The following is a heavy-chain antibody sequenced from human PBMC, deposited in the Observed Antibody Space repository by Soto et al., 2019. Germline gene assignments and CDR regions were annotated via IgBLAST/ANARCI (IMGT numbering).Heavy chain of an antibody. Sequence: VQLVESGGGLVQPGGSLRLSCAASGFTFSNYWMHWVRQGPGKGLVWISRINTDGSSTSYADSVKGRFTISRDNTKNTLYLQMNSLRAEDTAVYYCARLGWSGYDHDAFDIWGQGTMVTVSS. V-gene: IGHV3-74*01. CDR2: INTDGSST. J-gene: IGHJ3*02. D-gene: IGHD5-12*01. CDR1: GFTFSNYW. CDR3: ARLGWSGYDHDAFDI.